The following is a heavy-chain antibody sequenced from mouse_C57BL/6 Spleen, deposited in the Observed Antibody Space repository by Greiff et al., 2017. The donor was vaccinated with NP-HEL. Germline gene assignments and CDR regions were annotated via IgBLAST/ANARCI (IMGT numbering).Heavy chain of an antibody. V-gene: IGHV1-54*01. J-gene: IGHJ3*01. Sequence: VQLQESGAELVRPGTSVKVSCKASGYAFTNYLIEWVKQRPGQGLEWIGVINPGSGGTNYNEKFKGKATLTADKSSSTAYMQLSSLTSEDSAVYFCAREERIYWGQGTLVTVSA. CDR2: INPGSGGT. CDR3: AREERIY. CDR1: GYAFTNYL.